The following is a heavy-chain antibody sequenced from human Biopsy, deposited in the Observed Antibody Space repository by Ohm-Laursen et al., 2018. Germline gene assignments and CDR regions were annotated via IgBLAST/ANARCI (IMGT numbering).Heavy chain of an antibody. D-gene: IGHD6-19*01. CDR3: ARGMRSSGWPYFDS. CDR2: IYDRGSTA. CDR1: GDSVSSGSFY. J-gene: IGHJ4*02. Sequence: SETLSLTCTVSGDSVSSGSFYWTWIRQPPGQGLEYIGYIYDRGSTANYNPSLESRATMSVDMPKNQFSLKLSSVTAADTAIYYCARGMRSSGWPYFDSWGQGTLVIVSS. V-gene: IGHV4-61*01.